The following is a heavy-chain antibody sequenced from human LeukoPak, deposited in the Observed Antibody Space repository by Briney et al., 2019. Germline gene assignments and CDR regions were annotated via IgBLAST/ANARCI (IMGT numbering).Heavy chain of an antibody. CDR2: IWYDGSNK. V-gene: IGHV3-33*01. CDR3: AREWLLYFFDY. CDR1: GFTFSSYG. D-gene: IGHD3-3*01. J-gene: IGHJ4*02. Sequence: GGSLRLSCAASGFTFSSYGMHWVRQAPGKGLEWVAVIWYDGSNKYYADSVKGRFTISRDNSKNTLYLQMNSLRAEDTAVYYCAREWLLYFFDYWGQGTLVTVSS.